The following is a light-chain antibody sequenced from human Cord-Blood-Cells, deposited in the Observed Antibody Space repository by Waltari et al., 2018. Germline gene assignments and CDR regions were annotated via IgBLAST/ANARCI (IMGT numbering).Light chain of an antibody. J-gene: IGKJ2*01. CDR2: AAS. CDR1: QSISSY. CDR3: QQSYSTPYT. Sequence: DLQITQSPSSLSTSVGGRVTSTCRASQSISSYLNWYQQKPGKAPKLLIYAASSLQSGVPSRFSGSGSGTDFTLTISSLQPEDFATYYCQQSYSTPYTFGQGTKLEIK. V-gene: IGKV1-39*01.